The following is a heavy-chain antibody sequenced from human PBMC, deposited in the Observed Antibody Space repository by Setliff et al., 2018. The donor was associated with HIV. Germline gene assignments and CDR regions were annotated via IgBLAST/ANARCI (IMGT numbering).Heavy chain of an antibody. Sequence: GASVKVSCKASGYTFIGDYMHWVRQAPGQGLEWMGWINPNSGGTNFAQKFQGRVTMTRDTSISTAYMELSRLRSDDTAMYYCARGGLATGAFDIWGQGTMVTVSS. V-gene: IGHV1-2*02. D-gene: IGHD5-12*01. CDR2: INPNSGGT. CDR1: GYTFIGDY. J-gene: IGHJ3*02. CDR3: ARGGLATGAFDI.